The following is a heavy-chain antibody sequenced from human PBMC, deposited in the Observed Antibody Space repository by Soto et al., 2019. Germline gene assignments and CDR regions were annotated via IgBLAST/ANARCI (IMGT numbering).Heavy chain of an antibody. CDR2: IYYSGST. V-gene: IGHV4-59*01. CDR1: GGSISSYY. Sequence: SSETLSLTCTVSGGSISSYYWSWIRQPPGKGLEWIGYIYYSGSTNYNPSLKSRVTISVDTSKNQFSLKLSSVTAADTAVYYCARSPEAGFFDYWGQGTLVTVSS. J-gene: IGHJ4*02. D-gene: IGHD6-13*01. CDR3: ARSPEAGFFDY.